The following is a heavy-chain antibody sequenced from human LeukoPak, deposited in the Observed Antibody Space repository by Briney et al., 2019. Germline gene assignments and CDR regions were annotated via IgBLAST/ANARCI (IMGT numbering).Heavy chain of an antibody. D-gene: IGHD4-11*01. J-gene: IGHJ4*02. V-gene: IGHV3-23*01. CDR1: GFTFSSYA. Sequence: GGSLRLSCAASGFTFSSYAMSWVRQAPGKGLEWVSSITNSGDGTYYADSVKGRFTISRDNSKNTLYLQMNSLRAEDTAVYYCAKRGEYDYSPLDCWGQGTLVTVSS. CDR2: ITNSGDGT. CDR3: AKRGEYDYSPLDC.